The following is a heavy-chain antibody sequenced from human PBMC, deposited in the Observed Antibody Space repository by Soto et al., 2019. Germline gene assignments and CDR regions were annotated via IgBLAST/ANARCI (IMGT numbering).Heavy chain of an antibody. Sequence: QLQLVQSGAEVKKPGASVKVSCKASGYNFFDYGVSWVRQAPGQGLEWMGWVSPKSGNTDYARKVQCRVTMTTDISTSTAYMELRGLISDDTGVYYCARGRTVSSIGPLLVWGQGTLVSVSS. D-gene: IGHD1-1*01. CDR3: ARGRTVSSIGPLLV. J-gene: IGHJ1*01. CDR1: GYNFFDYG. V-gene: IGHV1-18*01. CDR2: VSPKSGNT.